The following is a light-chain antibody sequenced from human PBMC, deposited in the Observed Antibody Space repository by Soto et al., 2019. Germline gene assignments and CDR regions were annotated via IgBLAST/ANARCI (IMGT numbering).Light chain of an antibody. CDR2: STS. CDR1: QSVSSD. J-gene: IGKJ5*01. CDR3: QQYNKYPIT. V-gene: IGKV3-15*01. Sequence: EIVMTQSPSTLSASLGDRVTISCRASQSVSSDLAWYQQKPGKAPRLLIYSTSTRESGFPSRFSGGGSGTEFTLTISSLQSEDSAFYYCQQYNKYPITFGQGTRLEIK.